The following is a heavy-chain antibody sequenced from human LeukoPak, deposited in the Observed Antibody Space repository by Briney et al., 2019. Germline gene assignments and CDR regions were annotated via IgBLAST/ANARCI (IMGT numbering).Heavy chain of an antibody. CDR1: GGSFSDYF. J-gene: IGHJ6*03. V-gene: IGHV4-34*01. D-gene: IGHD4/OR15-4a*01. CDR2: INHSGST. Sequence: SETLFLTCVVYGGSFSDYFWSWIRQSPGKGLEWIGEINHSGSTNYNPSLKSRVTISVDTSKNQFSLKLSSVTAADTAVYYCARKGAAVMNHYYYFYMDVWGKGTTVTVSS. CDR3: ARKGAAVMNHYYYFYMDV.